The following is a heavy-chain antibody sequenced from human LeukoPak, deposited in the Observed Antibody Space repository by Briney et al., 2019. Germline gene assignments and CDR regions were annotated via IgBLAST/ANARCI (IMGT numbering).Heavy chain of an antibody. CDR3: ARSPVTGLWLPRMYYFDY. J-gene: IGHJ4*02. CDR2: VWYYGDNK. CDR1: GFTFNNYG. D-gene: IGHD2-21*01. Sequence: GRSLRLSCAASGFTFNNYGLHWVRQAPGKGLEWVAVVWYYGDNKYYADSVKGRFTISRDNSNNTLYLHMNSLRAEDTAVYYCARSPVTGLWLPRMYYFDYWGQGTLVTVSS. V-gene: IGHV3-33*01.